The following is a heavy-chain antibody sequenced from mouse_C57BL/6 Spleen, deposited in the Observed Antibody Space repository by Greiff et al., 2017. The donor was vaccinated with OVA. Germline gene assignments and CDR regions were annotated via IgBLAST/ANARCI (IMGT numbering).Heavy chain of an antibody. D-gene: IGHD1-1*01. CDR2: LYPGDGDT. CDR1: GYAFSSSW. J-gene: IGHJ4*01. Sequence: VQLQQSGPELVKPGASVKISCKASGYAFSSSWMNWVKQRPGTGLEWIGRLYPGDGDTNYNGKFKGKATLTADKSSSTAYMQLSSLTSEDSAVYFCARAHYGSSQGAMGYWGQGTSVTVSS. CDR3: ARAHYGSSQGAMGY. V-gene: IGHV1-82*01.